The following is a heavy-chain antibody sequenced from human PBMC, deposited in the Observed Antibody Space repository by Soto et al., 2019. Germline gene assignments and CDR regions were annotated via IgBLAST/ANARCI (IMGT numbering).Heavy chain of an antibody. J-gene: IGHJ1*01. CDR3: ARGRYGEY. D-gene: IGHD3-10*01. Sequence: QVHLVQSGAEVKKPGASVKVSCKGSGYAFTTYGITWVRQAPGQELEWMGWISAHNGNTNYAQKLQGRVTVTRDTSTSTAYMELRSLRSDDTAVYYCARGRYGEYWGQGALVTVSS. CDR1: GYAFTTYG. CDR2: ISAHNGNT. V-gene: IGHV1-18*01.